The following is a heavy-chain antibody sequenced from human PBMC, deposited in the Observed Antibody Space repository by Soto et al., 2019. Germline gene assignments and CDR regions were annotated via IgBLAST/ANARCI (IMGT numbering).Heavy chain of an antibody. Sequence: QLQLVQSGPEVKKPGASVKVSCKVSGDTLSTFGISWVRQAPGQGLEWMAWSTPHNGNTNFAQKFQGRVTLTADTSVATAYMALRSLRSDDTGVYFCARFNFTRSGYNYYYYMDVWGQGTTITVSS. CDR3: ARFNFTRSGYNYYYYMDV. J-gene: IGHJ6*03. CDR1: GDTLSTFG. CDR2: STPHNGNT. V-gene: IGHV1-18*04. D-gene: IGHD1-1*01.